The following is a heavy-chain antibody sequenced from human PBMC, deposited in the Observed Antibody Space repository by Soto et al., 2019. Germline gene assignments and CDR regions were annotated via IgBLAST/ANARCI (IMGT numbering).Heavy chain of an antibody. CDR3: AKEKFYSSSWWLPGY. V-gene: IGHV3-30*18. D-gene: IGHD6-13*01. CDR2: ISYDGSNK. CDR1: GFTFSSYG. Sequence: GGSXRLSCAASGFTFSSYGMHWVRQAPVKGLEWVAVISYDGSNKYYADSVKGRFTISRDNSKNTLYLQMNSLRAEDTAVYYCAKEKFYSSSWWLPGYWGQGTLVTVSS. J-gene: IGHJ4*02.